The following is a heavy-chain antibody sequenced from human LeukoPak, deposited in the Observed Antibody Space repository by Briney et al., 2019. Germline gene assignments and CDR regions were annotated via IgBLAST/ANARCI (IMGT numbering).Heavy chain of an antibody. J-gene: IGHJ3*02. CDR2: IHPGDSDT. CDR1: AYSLTSYW. D-gene: IGHD6-13*01. Sequence: GESLKISCEGSAYSLTSYWIAWVRQMPGKGLEWMGIIHPGDSDTRYSPSFQGQVTISADTSISTAYLQWSSLQASDTAMYYCARQGLGDSSSWYNDAFDIWGQGTMVTVSS. CDR3: ARQGLGDSSSWYNDAFDI. V-gene: IGHV5-51*01.